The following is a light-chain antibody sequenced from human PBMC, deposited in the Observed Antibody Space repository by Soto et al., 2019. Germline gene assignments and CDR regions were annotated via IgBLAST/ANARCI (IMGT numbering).Light chain of an antibody. V-gene: IGLV2-18*02. J-gene: IGLJ2*01. CDR2: EVT. CDR1: SSDVGSYNR. Sequence: QSVLTQPPSVSGSPGQSVTISCTGTSSDVGSYNRVSWYHQPPGTAPKLLIYEVTYRPSGVPDRFSGSKSANTASLTISGLQAEDEGYYYCSSYATSSALVFGVGPKVTVL. CDR3: SSYATSSALV.